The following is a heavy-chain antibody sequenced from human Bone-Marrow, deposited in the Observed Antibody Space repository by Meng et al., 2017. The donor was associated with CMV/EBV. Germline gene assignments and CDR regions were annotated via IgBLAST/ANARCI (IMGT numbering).Heavy chain of an antibody. D-gene: IGHD6-19*01. V-gene: IGHV3-74*01. Sequence: SCAASGFTFSSYWMHWVRQAPGKGLVWVSRINSDGSSTSYADSVKGRFTISRDNAKNTLYLQMNSLRAEDTAVYYCATRSYSSGWYYFDFWGQGTLVTVSS. CDR2: INSDGSST. J-gene: IGHJ4*02. CDR3: ATRSYSSGWYYFDF. CDR1: GFTFSSYW.